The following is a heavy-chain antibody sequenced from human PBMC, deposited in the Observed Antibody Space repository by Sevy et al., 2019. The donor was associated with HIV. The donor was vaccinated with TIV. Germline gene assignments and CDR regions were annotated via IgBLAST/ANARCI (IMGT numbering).Heavy chain of an antibody. CDR2: IYWNDDK. J-gene: IGHJ4*02. Sequence: SGPTLVNPTQTLALTCTFSGFSLSTSGVGVGWIRQPPGKALEWLALIYWNDDKRYSPSLKSRHRITRGTSKNQVVLTMTIMDPVDTATYYCAHSPSFCGAWGPFDYWGQGTLVTVSS. D-gene: IGHD2-21*01. CDR3: AHSPSFCGAWGPFDY. V-gene: IGHV2-5*01. CDR1: GFSLSTSGVG.